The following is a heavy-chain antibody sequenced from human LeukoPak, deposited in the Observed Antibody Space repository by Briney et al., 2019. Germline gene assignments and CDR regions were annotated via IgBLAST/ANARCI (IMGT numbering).Heavy chain of an antibody. V-gene: IGHV4-31*03. Sequence: PSETLSLTCTVSGGSISSGGYYWSWIRQHPGKGLEWIGYIYYSGSTYYNPSLKSRVTISVDTSKNQFSLKLSSVTAADTAVYYCARVHYYGSGRWEWGQGTLVTVSS. J-gene: IGHJ4*02. D-gene: IGHD3-10*01. CDR1: GGSISSGGYY. CDR2: IYYSGST. CDR3: ARVHYYGSGRWE.